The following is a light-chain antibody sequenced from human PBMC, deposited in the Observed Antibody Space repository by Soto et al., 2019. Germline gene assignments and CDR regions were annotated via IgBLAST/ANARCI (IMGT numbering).Light chain of an antibody. CDR3: QQYGSTPQT. V-gene: IGKV3-20*01. CDR1: QFVSVRF. Sequence: EIVLTQSPGTLSLSPGERATLSCRASQFVSVRFLAWYQQTPGQAPRLLIYGASDRATGIPDRFTGSGSGTDFTLTITRLEPEDFAVYYCQQYGSTPQTFGQGTKVEIK. CDR2: GAS. J-gene: IGKJ1*01.